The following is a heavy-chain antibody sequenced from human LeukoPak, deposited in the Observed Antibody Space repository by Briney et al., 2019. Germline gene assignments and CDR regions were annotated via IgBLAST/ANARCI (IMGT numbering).Heavy chain of an antibody. D-gene: IGHD1-26*01. CDR1: GGSISSSSYY. Sequence: SETLSLTCTVSGGSISSSSYYWGWIRQPPGKGLEWIGSIYYSGSTYYNPSLKSRVTISVDTSKNQFSLKLSSVTAADTAVYYCARDRKYRGSPYSGSYYGAWYFDLWGRGTLVTVSS. J-gene: IGHJ2*01. V-gene: IGHV4-39*07. CDR3: ARDRKYRGSPYSGSYYGAWYFDL. CDR2: IYYSGST.